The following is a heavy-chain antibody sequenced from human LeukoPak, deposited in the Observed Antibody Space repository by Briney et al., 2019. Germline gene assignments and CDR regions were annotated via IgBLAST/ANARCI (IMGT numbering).Heavy chain of an antibody. Sequence: SETLSLTCAVYAGSLSGYYWNWIRQPPGKGLEWIGEISHSGSTNYNPSLKSRVTISVDTSKNQFSLKLSSVTAADTAVYYCASTNYDGWFDPWGQGTLVTVSS. V-gene: IGHV4-34*01. J-gene: IGHJ5*02. CDR3: ASTNYDGWFDP. CDR1: AGSLSGYY. CDR2: ISHSGST. D-gene: IGHD4-23*01.